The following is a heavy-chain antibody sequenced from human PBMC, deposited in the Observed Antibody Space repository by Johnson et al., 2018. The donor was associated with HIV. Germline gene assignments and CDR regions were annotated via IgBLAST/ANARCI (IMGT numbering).Heavy chain of an antibody. CDR1: GLTFDDYT. V-gene: IGHV3-43*01. CDR2: ISWDGGST. J-gene: IGHJ3*02. Sequence: VQLVESGGGMIRPGGSLRLSCAASGLTFDDYTMHWVRQAPGKGLEWLSLISWDGGSTYYADSVKGRFTISRDNSKNSLYLQMSSLRTEDTALYYCGKDIQVGVSDAFDIWGQGTTVTVSS. CDR3: GKDIQVGVSDAFDI. D-gene: IGHD3-3*01.